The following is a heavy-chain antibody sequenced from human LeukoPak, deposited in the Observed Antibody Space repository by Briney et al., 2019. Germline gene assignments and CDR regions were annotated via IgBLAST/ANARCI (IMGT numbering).Heavy chain of an antibody. CDR2: IYSDGST. J-gene: IGHJ6*03. Sequence: GGSLRLSCAASGFTVSRNYMSWVRQAPGKGLEWVSEIYSDGSTYYAASVKGRFTISRDNSKNTLYLQMNNLRADDTAVYYCTRSLRVRGVPDYMDVWGKGTTVTVS. CDR3: TRSLRVRGVPDYMDV. D-gene: IGHD3-10*01. V-gene: IGHV3-53*01. CDR1: GFTVSRNY.